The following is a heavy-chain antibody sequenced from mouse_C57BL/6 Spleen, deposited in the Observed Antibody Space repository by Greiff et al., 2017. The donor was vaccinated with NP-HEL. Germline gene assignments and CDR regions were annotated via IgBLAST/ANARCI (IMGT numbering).Heavy chain of an antibody. Sequence: EVQLVESGGGLVKPGGSLKLSCAASGFTFSDYGMHWVRQAPEKGLEWVAYISSGSSTIYYADTVKGRFTISRDNAKNTLFLQMTSLRSEDTAMYYCARDYEYFDYWGQGTTLTVSS. D-gene: IGHD2-4*01. CDR3: ARDYEYFDY. CDR1: GFTFSDYG. V-gene: IGHV5-17*01. J-gene: IGHJ2*01. CDR2: ISSGSSTI.